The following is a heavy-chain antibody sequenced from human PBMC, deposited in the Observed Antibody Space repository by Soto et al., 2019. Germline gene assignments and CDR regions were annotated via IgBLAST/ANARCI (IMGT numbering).Heavy chain of an antibody. CDR1: GFTFSSYG. Sequence: QVQLVESGGGVVQPGRSLRLSCAASGFTFSSYGMHWVRQAPGKGLEWVAVIWYDGSNKYYADSVKGRFTISRDNSKNTRYLQMNSLRAEDTAVYYCARDLSSSGWYGVGDFCFDYWGQGTLVTVSS. D-gene: IGHD6-19*01. V-gene: IGHV3-33*01. J-gene: IGHJ4*02. CDR3: ARDLSSSGWYGVGDFCFDY. CDR2: IWYDGSNK.